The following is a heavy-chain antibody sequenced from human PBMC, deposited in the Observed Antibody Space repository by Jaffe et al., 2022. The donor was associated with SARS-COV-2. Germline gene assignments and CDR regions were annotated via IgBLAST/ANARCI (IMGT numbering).Heavy chain of an antibody. V-gene: IGHV4-39*01. J-gene: IGHJ4*02. CDR2: MYYSGNT. Sequence: QLQLQESGPGLVKPSETLSLTCTVSGGSISSSNYYWGWIRQPPGKGLEWIGSMYYSGNTYYNPSLKSRVTISADTSKNQFSLKVTSVTAADTAVYYCARRGSGYPFDYWGQGTLVTVSS. CDR3: ARRGSGYPFDY. CDR1: GGSISSSNYY. D-gene: IGHD3-3*01.